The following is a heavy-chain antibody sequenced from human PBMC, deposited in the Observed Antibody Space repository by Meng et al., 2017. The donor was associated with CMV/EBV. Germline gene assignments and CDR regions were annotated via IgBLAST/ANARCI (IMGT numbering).Heavy chain of an antibody. D-gene: IGHD2-2*02. V-gene: IGHV3-7*01. Sequence: ETLSLTCAASGFTFSSYWMSWVRQAPGKGLEWVANIKQDGSEKYYVDSVKGRFTISRDNAKNSLYLQMNSLRAEDTAVYYCARSDCSSTSCYNYYYYGMDVWGQGTTVTVSS. CDR2: IKQDGSEK. CDR3: ARSDCSSTSCYNYYYYGMDV. CDR1: GFTFSSYW. J-gene: IGHJ6*02.